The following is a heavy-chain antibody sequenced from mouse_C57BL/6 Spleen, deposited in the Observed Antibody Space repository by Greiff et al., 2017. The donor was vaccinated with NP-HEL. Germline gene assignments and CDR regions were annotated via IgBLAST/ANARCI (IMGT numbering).Heavy chain of an antibody. CDR3: TKETGLYFDY. CDR1: GYTFTDYE. D-gene: IGHD4-1*01. V-gene: IGHV1-15*01. J-gene: IGHJ2*01. CDR2: IDPETGGT. Sequence: QVQLQQSGAELVRPGASVTLSCKASGYTFTDYEMHWVKQTPVHGLEWIGAIDPETGGTAYNQKFKGKAILTADKSSSTAYMELRSLTSEDSAVYYCTKETGLYFDYWGQGTTLTVSS.